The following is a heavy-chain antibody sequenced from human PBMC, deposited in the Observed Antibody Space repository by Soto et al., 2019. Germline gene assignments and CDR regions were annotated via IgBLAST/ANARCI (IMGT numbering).Heavy chain of an antibody. J-gene: IGHJ4*02. CDR1: GFTFNNYA. D-gene: IGHD3-10*01. CDR2: ISGGGDTT. CDR3: AKGRGGSGSLTPRVDF. V-gene: IGHV3-23*01. Sequence: EVQLLESGGGLVQPGGSLRLSCAASGFTFNNYAMTWVRQAPGKGLEWVSAISGGGDTTSYADSVKGRFTVSRDGFKNAMYQQMRSLRAEDTALYYCAKGRGGSGSLTPRVDFWGQGTLVTVSS.